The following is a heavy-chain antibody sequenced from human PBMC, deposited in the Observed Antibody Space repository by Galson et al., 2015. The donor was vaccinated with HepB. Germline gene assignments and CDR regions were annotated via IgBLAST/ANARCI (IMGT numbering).Heavy chain of an antibody. V-gene: IGHV3-15*01. J-gene: IGHJ4*02. D-gene: IGHD3-3*01. CDR1: GFTFSNAW. CDR3: TTDRNYHGNVLRFLEWLF. CDR2: IKSKTDGGTT. Sequence: SLRLSCAASGFTFSNAWMSWVRQAPGKGLEWVGRIKSKTDGGTTDYAAPVKGRFTISRDDSKNTLYLQMNSLKTEDTAVYYCTTDRNYHGNVLRFLEWLFWGQGTLVTVSS.